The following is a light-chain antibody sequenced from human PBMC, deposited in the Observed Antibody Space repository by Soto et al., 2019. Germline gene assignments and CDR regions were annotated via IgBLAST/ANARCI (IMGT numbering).Light chain of an antibody. CDR3: HQYGSSPGT. V-gene: IGKV3-20*01. CDR2: GAS. CDR1: QSVSGKH. Sequence: IVLTQSPGTLSLSPGESATLSCRASQSVSGKHLAWYQQKPGQAPRLLIYGASSRATGIPDRFSGSGSGTDFTLTISRLESEDFAVYYCHQYGSSPGTFGQGTKVEIK. J-gene: IGKJ1*01.